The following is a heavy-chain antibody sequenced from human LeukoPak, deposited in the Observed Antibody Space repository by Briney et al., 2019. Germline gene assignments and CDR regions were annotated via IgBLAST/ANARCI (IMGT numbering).Heavy chain of an antibody. CDR3: AKDPGFHNWFGP. CDR1: GFTFSSYA. V-gene: IGHV3-23*01. J-gene: IGHJ5*02. Sequence: GGSLRLSCAASGFTFSSYAMSWVRQAPGKGLEWVSAISGSGGSTYYADSVKGRFTISRDNSKNQLYLQMNSLRAEDTAVYYCAKDPGFHNWFGPWGQGTLVTVSS. CDR2: ISGSGGST.